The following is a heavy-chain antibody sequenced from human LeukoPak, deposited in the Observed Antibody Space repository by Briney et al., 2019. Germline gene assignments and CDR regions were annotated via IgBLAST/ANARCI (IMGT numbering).Heavy chain of an antibody. CDR3: ARERGELHRELDS. CDR2: INPSGGSA. V-gene: IGHV1-46*01. D-gene: IGHD1-26*01. CDR1: GYTFTTHF. J-gene: IGHJ4*02. Sequence: ASVKVSCKASGYTFTTHFIHWVRQAPGQGLQWMGMINPSGGSAIYAQKFQGRATMTSDTSTSTVYMELRSLRSEDTALYFCARERGELHRELDSWGQGTLVTVSS.